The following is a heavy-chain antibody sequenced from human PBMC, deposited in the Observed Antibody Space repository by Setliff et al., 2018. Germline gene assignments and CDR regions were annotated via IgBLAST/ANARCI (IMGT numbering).Heavy chain of an antibody. V-gene: IGHV3-7*03. J-gene: IGHJ4*02. D-gene: IGHD3-10*01. Sequence: GGSLRLSCTASGFTFNKHWMTWVRQAPGKGLEWVANIKQDGSEEYYVDSVRGRFTISRDNARNSLYLQMNSLTGDDTAMYYCARGPYGSGSPLDYWGQGSLVTVSS. CDR2: IKQDGSEE. CDR1: GFTFNKHW. CDR3: ARGPYGSGSPLDY.